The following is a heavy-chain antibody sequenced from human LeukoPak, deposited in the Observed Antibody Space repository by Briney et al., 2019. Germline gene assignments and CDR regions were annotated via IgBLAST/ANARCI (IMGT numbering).Heavy chain of an antibody. D-gene: IGHD6-6*01. CDR3: ARDIGARPHDY. Sequence: GGSLRLSCAASGFTFSSYSMNWVRQAPGKGLEWVSSISSSSSCIYYADSVKGRFTIYRDSAMNSLCLSMNSLRAKDTAVYDFARDIGARPHDYWCQGTLVTVSS. V-gene: IGHV3-21*01. CDR2: ISSSSSCI. J-gene: IGHJ4*02. CDR1: GFTFSSYS.